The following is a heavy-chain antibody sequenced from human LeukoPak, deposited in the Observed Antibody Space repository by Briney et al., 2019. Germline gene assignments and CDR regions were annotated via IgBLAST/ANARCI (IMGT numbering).Heavy chain of an antibody. CDR3: ARVPYCGGDCYSGIDY. CDR1: GYTFTSYY. J-gene: IGHJ4*02. Sequence: ASVKVSCKASGYTFTSYYMHWVRQAPGQGLEWMGIINPSGGSTSYAQKFQGRVTMTRDTSTSTVYMELSSLRSEDTAVYYCARVPYCGGDCYSGIDYWGQGTLVTVSS. V-gene: IGHV1-46*01. CDR2: INPSGGST. D-gene: IGHD2-21*02.